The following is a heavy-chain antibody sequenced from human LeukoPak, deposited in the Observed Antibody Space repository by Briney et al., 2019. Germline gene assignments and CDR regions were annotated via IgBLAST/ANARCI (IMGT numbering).Heavy chain of an antibody. D-gene: IGHD4/OR15-4a*01. CDR2: INLEGSQK. CDR3: ARDVDYANPRHDY. Sequence: GGSLRLSCAASGFTFFNYWMSWVRQAPGKGLEWVANINLEGSQKYYVDSLKGRFTISRDNAKNLLYLQMNSLRAEDTAVYYCARDVDYANPRHDYWGQGTLVTVSS. V-gene: IGHV3-7*01. CDR1: GFTFFNYW. J-gene: IGHJ4*02.